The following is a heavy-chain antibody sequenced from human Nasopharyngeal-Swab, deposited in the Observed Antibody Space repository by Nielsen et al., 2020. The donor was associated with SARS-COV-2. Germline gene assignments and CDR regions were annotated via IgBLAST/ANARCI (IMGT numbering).Heavy chain of an antibody. V-gene: IGHV3-11*03. J-gene: IGHJ3*02. Sequence: GESLKISCAASGFTFSDYYMSWIRQAPGKGLEWVSYISRSSSYTNYADSVKGRFTISRDNAKNSLYLQMNSLRAEDTAVYYCAKPVTVHGYDAFDIWGQGTMVTVSS. D-gene: IGHD4-11*01. CDR2: ISRSSSYT. CDR3: AKPVTVHGYDAFDI. CDR1: GFTFSDYY.